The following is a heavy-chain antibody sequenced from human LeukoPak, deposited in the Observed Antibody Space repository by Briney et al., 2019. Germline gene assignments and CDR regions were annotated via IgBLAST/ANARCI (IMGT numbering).Heavy chain of an antibody. V-gene: IGHV4-59*08. CDR2: IYNSGST. Sequence: SETLSLTCTVSGGSISSYYWSWIRQPPGKGLEWIGYIYNSGSTNYNPSLKSRVTMSVDTSKNQFSLELSSVTAADTAVYYCARDSSSYDYWGQGTLVTVSS. D-gene: IGHD6-6*01. CDR3: ARDSSSYDY. J-gene: IGHJ4*02. CDR1: GGSISSYY.